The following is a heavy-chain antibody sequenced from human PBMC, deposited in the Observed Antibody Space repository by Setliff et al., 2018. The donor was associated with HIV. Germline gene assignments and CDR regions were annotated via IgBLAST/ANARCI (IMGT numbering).Heavy chain of an antibody. CDR2: ITDSGNT. CDR1: GASISSYY. CDR3: ARSPGFWYFDL. J-gene: IGHJ2*01. Sequence: SETLSLTCNVSGASISSYYWTWIRQSPGNRLEWLGYITDSGNTNYNPSLRRRVTISADTSKNQVSLRLRSVTAADTAVYYCARSPGFWYFDLWGPGTLVTVSS. V-gene: IGHV4-59*01.